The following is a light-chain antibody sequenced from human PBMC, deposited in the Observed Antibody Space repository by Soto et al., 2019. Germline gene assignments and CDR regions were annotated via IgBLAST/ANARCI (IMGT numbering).Light chain of an antibody. CDR3: MQGILWFT. CDR1: QSLVSSDGKTY. V-gene: IGKV2-30*01. CDR2: KVS. J-gene: IGKJ3*01. Sequence: DVVMTQSPLSLAVTLGQSASITCTSSQSLVSSDGKTYVNWFQQRPGQSPRRLIYKVSNRDSGVPDRFSGSGSGTDFTRKISRVEAEDVGTYDCMQGILWFTFGPGTKVDIK.